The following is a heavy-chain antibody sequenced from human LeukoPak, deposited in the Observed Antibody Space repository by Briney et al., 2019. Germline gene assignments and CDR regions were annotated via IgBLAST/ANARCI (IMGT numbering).Heavy chain of an antibody. Sequence: GGSLRLSCAASGFTFSSYWLSWVRQAPGKGLEWGANIKQDGSEKYYVDSVKGRFTISRDNAKNSLYLQMNSLRAEDTAVYYCAREGIYDAFDIWGQGTMVTVSS. J-gene: IGHJ3*02. CDR2: IKQDGSEK. CDR1: GFTFSSYW. CDR3: AREGIYDAFDI. V-gene: IGHV3-7*01.